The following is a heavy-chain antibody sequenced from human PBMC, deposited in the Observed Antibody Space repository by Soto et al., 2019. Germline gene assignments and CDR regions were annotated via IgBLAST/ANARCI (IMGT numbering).Heavy chain of an antibody. J-gene: IGHJ4*02. CDR2: IKSKTNGGTT. Sequence: EVQVVESGGGLVSPGGSLSLSCGASGLIFRTAWLSWVRQAPGKGLEWVGRIKSKTNGGTTDYAAPVRGRFSISRDDSKNTLYLQMNSLKTEDTAVYYCTTDDPINRYWGQGTLVTVSS. CDR1: GLIFRTAW. CDR3: TTDDPINRY. V-gene: IGHV3-15*01.